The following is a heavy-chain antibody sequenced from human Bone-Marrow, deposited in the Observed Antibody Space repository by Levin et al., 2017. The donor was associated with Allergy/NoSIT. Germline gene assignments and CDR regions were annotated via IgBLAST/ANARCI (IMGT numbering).Heavy chain of an antibody. J-gene: IGHJ3*02. Sequence: PGGSLRLSCAASGFTFRGYGFHWVRQAPGKGLEWVAVIWLDGRSQHYADSVKGRFTISRDNSKNTLYLQINSLRAEDTGVYFCAQDRHVAVSLFHIWGQGTTVIVSS. D-gene: IGHD3-16*01. CDR3: AQDRHVAVSLFHI. V-gene: IGHV3-33*06. CDR2: IWLDGRSQ. CDR1: GFTFRGYG.